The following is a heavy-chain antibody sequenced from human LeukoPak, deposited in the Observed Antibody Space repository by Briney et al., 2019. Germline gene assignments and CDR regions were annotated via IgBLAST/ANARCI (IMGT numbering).Heavy chain of an antibody. D-gene: IGHD6-19*01. V-gene: IGHV1-3*03. J-gene: IGHJ5*02. CDR2: INAGNGNT. CDR1: GYTFTSYA. CDR3: ARGPRAVIGTSSWWYDP. Sequence: ASVKVSCKASGYTFTSYAMHWVRQAPGQRLEWMGWINAGNGNTKSSQEFQGRVTITRDTSPSTAYMELSSLRSEDMAVYYCARGPRAVIGTSSWWYDPWGQGTLVTVSS.